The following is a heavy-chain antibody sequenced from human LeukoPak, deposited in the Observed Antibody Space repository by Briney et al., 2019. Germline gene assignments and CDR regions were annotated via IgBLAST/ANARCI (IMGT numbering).Heavy chain of an antibody. CDR1: GYTFSNYG. D-gene: IGHD1-26*01. J-gene: IGHJ4*02. CDR3: ARDLIAYSGRYDSDF. Sequence: ASVKVSCKTSGYTFSNYGISWVRQAPGQGLEWMGWISAYNGNTNCAQKLQGRVTMTTDTSTSTAYMELRSLRSDDTAVYYCARDLIAYSGRYDSDFWGQGTLVTVSS. V-gene: IGHV1-18*01. CDR2: ISAYNGNT.